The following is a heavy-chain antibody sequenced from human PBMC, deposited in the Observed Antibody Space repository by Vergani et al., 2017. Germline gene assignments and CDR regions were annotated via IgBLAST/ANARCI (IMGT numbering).Heavy chain of an antibody. J-gene: IGHJ5*02. CDR2: INSDGSST. V-gene: IGHV3-74*02. CDR1: GFTFSSYW. Sequence: VQLVESGGGLVKPGGSLRLSCAASGFTFSSYWMHWVRQAPGKGLVWVSRINSDGSSTSYADSVKGRFTISRDNAKNTLYLQMNSLRAGDTAVYYCASASFFPSAPWRQGTLVTVSS. D-gene: IGHD3-3*01. CDR3: ASASFFPSAP.